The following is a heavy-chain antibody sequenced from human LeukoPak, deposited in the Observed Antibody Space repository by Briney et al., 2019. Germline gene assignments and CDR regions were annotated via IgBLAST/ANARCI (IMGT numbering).Heavy chain of an antibody. CDR3: ARDLKGSDWYVDY. J-gene: IGHJ4*02. D-gene: IGHD6-19*01. CDR1: GFTFSDYY. CDR2: TSSSSSYT. V-gene: IGHV3-11*05. Sequence: GVSLRLSCAASGFTFSDYYMIWIRQAPGKGLKWVSYTSSSSSYTNYAVPVKGRFTISRNNGKNYLYLQKSSLRAEDTAVYYCARDLKGSDWYVDYWGQGTLVTVSS.